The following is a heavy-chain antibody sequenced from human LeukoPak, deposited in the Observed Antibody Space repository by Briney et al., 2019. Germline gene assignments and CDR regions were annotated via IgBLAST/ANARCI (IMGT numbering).Heavy chain of an antibody. D-gene: IGHD1-1*01. J-gene: IGHJ4*02. CDR2: IFYTGAS. Sequence: PSETLSLTCTVSGGSISSYYWGWIRQPPGKGLEWIGSIFYTGASSYSPSLKSRVTIFVDTSKSHFSLNLRSVSAADTAVYYCARGPVRARYYFDFWGQGTLVTVSS. V-gene: IGHV4-39*02. CDR1: GGSISSYY. CDR3: ARGPVRARYYFDF.